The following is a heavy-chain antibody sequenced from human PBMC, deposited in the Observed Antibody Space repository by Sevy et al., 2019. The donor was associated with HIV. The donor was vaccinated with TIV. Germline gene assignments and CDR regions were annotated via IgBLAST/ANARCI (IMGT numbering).Heavy chain of an antibody. Sequence: SETLSLTCTVSGGSITSYYWSWIRQPPGKGLEWIGYIYYSGNTNYNPSLKRQVTISVDTSKNQFSLKLSSVTAADTALYYCARYLNYGDRGAFDIWGEGTMVTVSS. CDR1: GGSITSYY. D-gene: IGHD4-17*01. J-gene: IGHJ3*02. CDR2: IYYSGNT. V-gene: IGHV4-59*13. CDR3: ARYLNYGDRGAFDI.